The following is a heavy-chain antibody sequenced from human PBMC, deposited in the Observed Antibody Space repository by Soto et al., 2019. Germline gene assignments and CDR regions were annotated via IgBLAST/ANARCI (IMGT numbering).Heavy chain of an antibody. V-gene: IGHV2-5*01. CDR2: IHWYDDK. J-gene: IGHJ5*02. CDR1: GFSLSAYGVR. D-gene: IGHD3-22*01. CDR3: AHTKDSSGFLTS. Sequence: SGPTLVNPTQTLTLTCSFSGFSLSAYGVRVVWFRQPPGETLEWLALIHWYDDKRYSPYLKSRLTITKDTSKNQVVLTLTNLDPLDTATYFCAHTKDSSGFLTSWGQGILVTVSS.